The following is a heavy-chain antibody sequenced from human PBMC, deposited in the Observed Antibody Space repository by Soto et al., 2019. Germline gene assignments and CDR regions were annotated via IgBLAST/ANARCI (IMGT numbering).Heavy chain of an antibody. CDR1: GFSLSTSGVG. V-gene: IGHV2-5*02. Sequence: SGPTLVNPTQTLTLTCTFSGFSLSTSGVGVGWIRQPPGKALEWLALIYWDDDKRHSPSLKSRLTITKDTSKNQVVLTMTNMDPVDTATYHCAHRRVAATDWYFDLWGRGTLVTVSS. J-gene: IGHJ2*01. D-gene: IGHD2-15*01. CDR3: AHRRVAATDWYFDL. CDR2: IYWDDDK.